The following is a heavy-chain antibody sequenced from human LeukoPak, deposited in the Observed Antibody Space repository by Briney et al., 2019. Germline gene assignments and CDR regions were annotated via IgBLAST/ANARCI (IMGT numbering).Heavy chain of an antibody. CDR1: GFTFSNYA. CDR2: ISGSGGST. V-gene: IGHV3-23*01. Sequence: PGGSLRLSCAASGFTFSNYAMSWVRQAPGKGLEWVSAISGSGGSTYYTDSVKGRFALSRDNSKNTLYLQMNSLRAEDTAVYYCARGQMGGSYYYYYMDVWGKGTTVTVSS. CDR3: ARGQMGGSYYYYYMDV. D-gene: IGHD1-26*01. J-gene: IGHJ6*03.